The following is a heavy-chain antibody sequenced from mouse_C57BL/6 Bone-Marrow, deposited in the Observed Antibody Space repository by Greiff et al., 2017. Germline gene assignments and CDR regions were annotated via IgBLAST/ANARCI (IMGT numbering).Heavy chain of an antibody. CDR2: ISSGGSYT. CDR1: GFTFSSYG. Sequence: EVQLVESGGDLVKPGGSLKLSCAASGFTFSSYGMSWVRQTPDKRLEWVATISSGGSYTYYPDSVKGRFTISRDNAKNTLYLQRSSLKSEDTAMYYCARHTHRYFDVWGTGTTVTVPS. V-gene: IGHV5-6*01. CDR3: ARHTHRYFDV. J-gene: IGHJ1*03.